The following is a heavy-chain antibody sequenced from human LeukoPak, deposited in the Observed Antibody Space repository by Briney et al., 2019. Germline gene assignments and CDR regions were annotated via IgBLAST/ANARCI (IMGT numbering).Heavy chain of an antibody. J-gene: IGHJ5*02. D-gene: IGHD2-2*01. CDR2: IYYSGST. Sequence: SETLSLTCTVSGGSFSSGSYYWSWIRQPPGKGLEWIGYIYYSGSTNYNPSLKSRVTISVDTSKNQFSLKLSSVTAADTAVYYCARGYCSSTSCYERYNWFDPWGQGTLVTVSS. CDR1: GGSFSSGSYY. CDR3: ARGYCSSTSCYERYNWFDP. V-gene: IGHV4-61*01.